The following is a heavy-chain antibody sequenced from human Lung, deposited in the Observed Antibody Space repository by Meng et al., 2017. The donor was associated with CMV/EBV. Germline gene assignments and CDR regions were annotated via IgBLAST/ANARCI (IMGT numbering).Heavy chain of an antibody. J-gene: IGHJ4*02. CDR3: ARVLGNSSAFYY. CDR1: GFTFSRYS. Sequence: GGSLRLXCAASGFTFSRYSFHWVRQAPGKGLEWVAVISFDGGTRYYADSVKGRFTISRDSSRNSLYLQLNSLRPEDTAVYYCARVLGNSSAFYYWGQGTLVTVSS. CDR2: ISFDGGTR. D-gene: IGHD2-15*01. V-gene: IGHV3-30*14.